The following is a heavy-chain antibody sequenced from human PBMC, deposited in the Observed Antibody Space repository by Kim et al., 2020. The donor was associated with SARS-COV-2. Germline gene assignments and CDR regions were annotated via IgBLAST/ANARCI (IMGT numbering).Heavy chain of an antibody. CDR2: IYYSGST. V-gene: IGHV4-39*01. D-gene: IGHD4-17*01. CDR1: GGSISNNNYY. J-gene: IGHJ5*02. Sequence: SETLSLTCTVSGGSISNNNYYWGWIRQPPGKGLEWIGSIYYSGSTYYNPSLKSRVTISVDTSKNQFSLKLSSVTAADTAVYYCVGDYSAYNWFDPWGQGTLVTVSS. CDR3: VGDYSAYNWFDP.